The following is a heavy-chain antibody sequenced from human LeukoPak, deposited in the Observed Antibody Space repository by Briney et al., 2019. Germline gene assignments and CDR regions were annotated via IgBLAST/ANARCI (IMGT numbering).Heavy chain of an antibody. CDR2: VKQDGSGK. CDR1: GFTFSSYW. J-gene: IGHJ4*02. D-gene: IGHD1-26*01. V-gene: IGHV3-7*01. CDR3: CGSYSPFDY. Sequence: PGGSLRLSCAASGFTFSSYWMSWVRQAPGKGLEWVANVKQDGSGKYYVDSVKGRFTISRDNAKNSLYLQMNSLRAEDTAVYYCCGSYSPFDYWGQGTLVTVSS.